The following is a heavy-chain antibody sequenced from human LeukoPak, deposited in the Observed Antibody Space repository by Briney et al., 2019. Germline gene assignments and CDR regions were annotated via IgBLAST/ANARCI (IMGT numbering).Heavy chain of an antibody. Sequence: KRGESLKISCQGSGYNFPIYWIGWVRQMPGQGLEWMGIIYPDDSNTIYGPSFQGQVTISADKSISTAYLQWSSLKASDTAMYYCARRKVGTTTGPLDYWGQGTLVTVSS. D-gene: IGHD1-26*01. CDR3: ARRKVGTTTGPLDY. J-gene: IGHJ4*02. V-gene: IGHV5-51*01. CDR1: GYNFPIYW. CDR2: IYPDDSNT.